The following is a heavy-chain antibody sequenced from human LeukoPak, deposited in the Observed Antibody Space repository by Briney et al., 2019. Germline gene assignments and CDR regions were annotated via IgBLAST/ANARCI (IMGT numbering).Heavy chain of an antibody. D-gene: IGHD1-26*01. CDR1: GFTFSSYS. V-gene: IGHV3-48*01. Sequence: GGSLRLSCAASGFTFSSYSMNWVRQAPGKGLEWVSFISSSSSTIYYADSVKGRFTISRDNSKNTLYLQMNSLRAEDTAVYYCAKTVGATNYFDYWGQGTLVTVSS. J-gene: IGHJ4*02. CDR3: AKTVGATNYFDY. CDR2: ISSSSSTI.